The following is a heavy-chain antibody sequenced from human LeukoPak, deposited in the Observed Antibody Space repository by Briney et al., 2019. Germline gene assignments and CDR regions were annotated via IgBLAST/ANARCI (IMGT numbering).Heavy chain of an antibody. CDR3: ARTQGRYYDSSGYVY. CDR2: IYYSGST. Sequence: PSGTLSLTCAVYGGSFSGCYWRWIRQPPGKGLEWIGSIYYSGSTYYNPSLKSRVTISVDTSKNQFSLKLSSVTAADTAVYYCARTQGRYYDSSGYVYWGQGTLVTVSS. CDR1: GGSFSGCY. V-gene: IGHV4-34*01. D-gene: IGHD3-22*01. J-gene: IGHJ4*02.